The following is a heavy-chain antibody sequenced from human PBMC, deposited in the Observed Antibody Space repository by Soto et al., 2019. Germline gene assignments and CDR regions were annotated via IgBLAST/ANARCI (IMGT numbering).Heavy chain of an antibody. J-gene: IGHJ4*02. Sequence: GGSLRLSCAASGFTFSTYSMNWVRQAPGKGLEWISYIRSSSDTIYYADSVKGRFTISRDNGKNSLYLQMNSLRDEDTAVYYCATQRDYGDLRTLDYWGQGTLVTVSS. V-gene: IGHV3-48*02. CDR3: ATQRDYGDLRTLDY. D-gene: IGHD4-17*01. CDR2: IRSSSDTI. CDR1: GFTFSTYS.